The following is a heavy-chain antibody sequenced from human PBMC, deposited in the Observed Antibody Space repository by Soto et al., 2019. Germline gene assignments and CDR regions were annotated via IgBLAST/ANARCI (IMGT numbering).Heavy chain of an antibody. D-gene: IGHD1-26*01. V-gene: IGHV4-59*01. CDR2: IYYSGST. CDR1: GGSISSYY. CDR3: ARGTTFTSYYYYYMDV. Sequence: PSETLSLTCTVSGGSISSYYWSWIRQPPGKGLEWIGYIYYSGSTNYNPSLKSRVTISVDTSKNQFSLKLSSVTAADTAVYYCARGTTFTSYYYYYMDVWGKGTTVTVSS. J-gene: IGHJ6*03.